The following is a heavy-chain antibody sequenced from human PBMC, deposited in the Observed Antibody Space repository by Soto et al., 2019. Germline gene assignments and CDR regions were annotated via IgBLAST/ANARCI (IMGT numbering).Heavy chain of an antibody. CDR3: ARRIEKRYGTNGVCYGYFDL. Sequence: QVQLQQWGAGLLKPSETLSLTCAVYGGSFSGYYWSWIRQPPGKGLEWIGEINHSGSTNYNPSLRSRVTISVDTSKNQSSLKLSSVTAADTAVYYCARRIEKRYGTNGVCYGYFDLWGRGTLVTVSS. CDR2: INHSGST. J-gene: IGHJ2*01. D-gene: IGHD2-8*01. V-gene: IGHV4-34*01. CDR1: GGSFSGYY.